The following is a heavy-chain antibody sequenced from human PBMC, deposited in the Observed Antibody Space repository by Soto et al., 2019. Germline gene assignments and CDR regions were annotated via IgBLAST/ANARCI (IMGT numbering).Heavy chain of an antibody. Sequence: ESLKISCKGSGYSFTSYWIGWVRQMPGKGLEWMGIIYPGDSDTRYSPSFQGQVTISADKSISTAYLQWSSLKASDTAMYYCARLNDILTGYYLAGAFDIWGQGTMVTVSS. CDR1: GYSFTSYW. V-gene: IGHV5-51*01. J-gene: IGHJ3*02. CDR2: IYPGDSDT. CDR3: ARLNDILTGYYLAGAFDI. D-gene: IGHD3-9*01.